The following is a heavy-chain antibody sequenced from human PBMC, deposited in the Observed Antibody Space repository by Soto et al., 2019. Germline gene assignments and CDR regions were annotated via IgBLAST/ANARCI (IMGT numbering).Heavy chain of an antibody. D-gene: IGHD3-22*01. V-gene: IGHV4-34*01. J-gene: IGHJ4*02. CDR3: AIARLDYYDSSGPFDY. CDR1: GWSFSGYY. CDR2: INHSGST. Sequence: SETLSLTCAVDGWSFSGYYWSWIRQPPGKGLEWIGEINHSGSTNYNPSLKSRVTISVDTSKNQFSLKLSSVTAADTAVYYCAIARLDYYDSSGPFDYWGQGTLVTVSS.